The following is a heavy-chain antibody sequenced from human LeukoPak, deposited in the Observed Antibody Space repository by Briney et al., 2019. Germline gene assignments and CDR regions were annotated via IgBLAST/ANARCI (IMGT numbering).Heavy chain of an antibody. Sequence: PGGSLRLSCAASGFTFSSYNINWVRQAPGKGLEWVSFIRYDRSSYYGDSVKGRFTISRDNSKNTLYLQMNSLTAEDTAVYYCAKDKDYYDSSGFHHTGALDYWGQGTLVTVSS. CDR1: GFTFSSYN. D-gene: IGHD3-22*01. V-gene: IGHV3-30*02. J-gene: IGHJ4*02. CDR2: IRYDRSS. CDR3: AKDKDYYDSSGFHHTGALDY.